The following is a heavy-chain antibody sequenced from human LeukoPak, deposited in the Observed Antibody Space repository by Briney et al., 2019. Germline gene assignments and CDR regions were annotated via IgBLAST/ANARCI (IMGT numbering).Heavy chain of an antibody. V-gene: IGHV1-18*04. D-gene: IGHD5-12*01. Sequence: ASVKVSCKAPGYTFTSYGISWVRQAPGQGLEWMGWISAYNGNTNYAQKLQGRVTMTTDTSTSTAYMELRSLRSDDTAVYYCARDGRKWLRLSYYGMDVWGQGTTVTVSS. CDR1: GYTFTSYG. CDR3: ARDGRKWLRLSYYGMDV. CDR2: ISAYNGNT. J-gene: IGHJ6*02.